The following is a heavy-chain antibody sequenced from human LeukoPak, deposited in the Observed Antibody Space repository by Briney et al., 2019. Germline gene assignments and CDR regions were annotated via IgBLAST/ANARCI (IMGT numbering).Heavy chain of an antibody. J-gene: IGHJ4*02. Sequence: GGSLRLSCEGSGFPFSSYEMNWLRQAPGKGLEWVSHIDSGGITIYYADSVKGRFTISRDNAKNSIYLQMDSLRVEDTAIYYCARDSFGDLLGYWGQGTPVTVSS. CDR2: IDSGGITI. D-gene: IGHD4-17*01. CDR1: GFPFSSYE. CDR3: ARDSFGDLLGY. V-gene: IGHV3-48*03.